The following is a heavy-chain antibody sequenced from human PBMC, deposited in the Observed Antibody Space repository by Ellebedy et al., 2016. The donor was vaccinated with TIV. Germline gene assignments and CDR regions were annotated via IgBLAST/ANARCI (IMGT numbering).Heavy chain of an antibody. CDR1: GFTFNNAW. J-gene: IGHJ4*02. D-gene: IGHD2-15*01. Sequence: GGSLRLXXAASGFTFNNAWMSWVRQAPGKGLQWVANINKDGSEKNYVDSVKGRFTISRDNAKDSLYLQMNSLRAEDTAVYYCARDGPGGLIAAADYWGQGTLVSVSS. CDR2: INKDGSEK. CDR3: ARDGPGGLIAAADY. V-gene: IGHV3-7*01.